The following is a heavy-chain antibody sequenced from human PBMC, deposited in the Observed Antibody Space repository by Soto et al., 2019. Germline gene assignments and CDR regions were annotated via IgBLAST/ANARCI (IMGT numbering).Heavy chain of an antibody. CDR2: IKQDGSEK. Sequence: GGSLRLSCAASGFTFRSYWMTWVRQAPGKGLEWVATIKQDGSEKYYVDSVKGRFTVSRDNAKKSLYLQMNSLRAEDTAVYYCAAGAGSAYWGQGTLVTVSS. V-gene: IGHV3-7*05. J-gene: IGHJ4*02. CDR1: GFTFRSYW. D-gene: IGHD6-19*01. CDR3: AAGAGSAY.